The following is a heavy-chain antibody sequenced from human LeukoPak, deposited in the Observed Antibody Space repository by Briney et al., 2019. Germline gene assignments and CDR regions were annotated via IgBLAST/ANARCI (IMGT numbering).Heavy chain of an antibody. Sequence: ASVKVSCKASGYTFTSYGISWVRQAPGQGLEWMGWISAYNGNTNYAQKLQGRVTMTRDTSISTAYMELSRLRSDDTAVYYCASRDDSSTSAPHDAFDIWGQGTMVTVSS. D-gene: IGHD1-1*01. J-gene: IGHJ3*02. CDR3: ASRDDSSTSAPHDAFDI. V-gene: IGHV1-18*01. CDR1: GYTFTSYG. CDR2: ISAYNGNT.